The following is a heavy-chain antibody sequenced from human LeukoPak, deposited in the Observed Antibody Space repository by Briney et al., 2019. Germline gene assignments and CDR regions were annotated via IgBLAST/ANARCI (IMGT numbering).Heavy chain of an antibody. CDR1: GFTFSSYW. V-gene: IGHV3-7*01. CDR3: ARDDCSSISCYHNWFDP. Sequence: GGSLRLSCAASGFTFSSYWMSWVCQAPGKGLEWVANIKQDGSEKYYVDSVKGRFTISRDNAKNSLYLQMNSLRAEDTAVYYCARDDCSSISCYHNWFDPWGQGTLVTVSS. D-gene: IGHD2-2*01. J-gene: IGHJ5*02. CDR2: IKQDGSEK.